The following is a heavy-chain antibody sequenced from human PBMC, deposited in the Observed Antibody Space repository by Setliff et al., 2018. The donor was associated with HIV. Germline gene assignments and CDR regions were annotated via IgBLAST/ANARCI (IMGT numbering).Heavy chain of an antibody. CDR2: ISTTSSYI. CDR3: ARDFLGAARPKDY. V-gene: IGHV3-21*04. CDR1: GFTFSSYS. Sequence: PGGSLRLSCAASGFTFSSYSMNWVRQAPGKGLEWVSSISTTSSYIYYADSVKGRFTISRDNAKNSLYLQMNSLRAEDTAVYYCARDFLGAARPKDYWGQGTLVTVSS. D-gene: IGHD6-6*01. J-gene: IGHJ4*02.